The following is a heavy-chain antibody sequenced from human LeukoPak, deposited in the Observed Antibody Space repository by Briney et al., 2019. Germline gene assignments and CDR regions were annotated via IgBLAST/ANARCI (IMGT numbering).Heavy chain of an antibody. CDR1: GFIFDDYA. D-gene: IGHD6-6*01. J-gene: IGHJ4*02. CDR2: ISWNSGSI. CDR3: AKDRDYSSSGASVDY. V-gene: IGHV3-9*01. Sequence: PGRSLRLSCAASGFIFDDYAMHWVRQAPGKGLEWVSGISWNSGSIGYADSVKGRFTISRGNAKNSLYLQMNSLRAEDTALYYCAKDRDYSSSGASVDYWGQGTLVTVSS.